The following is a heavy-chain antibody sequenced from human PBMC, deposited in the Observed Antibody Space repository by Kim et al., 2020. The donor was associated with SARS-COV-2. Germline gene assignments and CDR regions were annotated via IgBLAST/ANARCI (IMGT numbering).Heavy chain of an antibody. CDR3: ARDAGLQWPNYFSYGMDV. J-gene: IGHJ6*02. CDR1: GASISSGSDY. V-gene: IGHV4-61*09. Sequence: SETLSLTCTVSGASISSGSDYWTWIRQPAGKALEWIGHIHTSGRTNYNPSLRSRLTISVDTSENQFSLTLSSVTATDTAVYYCARDAGLQWPNYFSYGMDVWGQGTTVTVSS. D-gene: IGHD2-21*02. CDR2: IHTSGRT.